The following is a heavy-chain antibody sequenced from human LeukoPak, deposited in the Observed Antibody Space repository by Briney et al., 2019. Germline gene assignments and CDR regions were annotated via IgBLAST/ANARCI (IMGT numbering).Heavy chain of an antibody. CDR3: ARVRGYSGYDLYY. J-gene: IGHJ4*02. V-gene: IGHV4-61*09. CDR2: IYSSGST. Sequence: SETLSLTCTVSGGSISSGSYYWSWIRQPAGKGLEWIGHIYSSGSTNYNPSLKSRVTISVDTSKNQFSLKLGSVTAADTAVYYCARVRGYSGYDLYYWGQGTLVTVSS. D-gene: IGHD5-12*01. CDR1: GGSISSGSYY.